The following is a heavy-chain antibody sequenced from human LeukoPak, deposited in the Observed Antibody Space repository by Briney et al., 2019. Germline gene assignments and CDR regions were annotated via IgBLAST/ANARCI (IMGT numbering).Heavy chain of an antibody. CDR1: AFTFSNYG. D-gene: IGHD6-13*01. Sequence: EGSLRLSCAASAFTFSNYGMHWVRQAPGKGLEWVAFIRYDGITKYYADSVKGRFTISRDNSKNTLYLQMNSLRAEDTAVYYCARTPRIAVASSFDYWGQGTLVTVSS. J-gene: IGHJ4*02. CDR2: IRYDGITK. CDR3: ARTPRIAVASSFDY. V-gene: IGHV3-30*02.